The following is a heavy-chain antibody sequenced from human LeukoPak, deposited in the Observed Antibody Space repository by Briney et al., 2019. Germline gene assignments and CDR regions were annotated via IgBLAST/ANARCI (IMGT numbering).Heavy chain of an antibody. CDR1: GFTFSSYP. CDR3: ATSSGWYPKYFDY. V-gene: IGHV3-23*01. CDR2: ISGSGGDT. J-gene: IGHJ4*02. D-gene: IGHD6-19*01. Sequence: PGGSLRLSCAASGFTFSSYPMSRVRQAPGKGLEWVSAISGSGGDTYYADTVKGRFTISKDNSKNTLYLQMNSLRAEDTVLYCWATSSGWYPKYFDYWGQGTLVTVSS.